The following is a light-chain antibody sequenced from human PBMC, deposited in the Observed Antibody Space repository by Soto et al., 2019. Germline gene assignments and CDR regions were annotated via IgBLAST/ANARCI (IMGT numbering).Light chain of an antibody. Sequence: DIHMIQSPSTLSACVGYRVTITCRARQSLSSRLAWYQQKPGKAPQLLIYDASSLKSGVPSRFSGSESGTEFTLTSSRLQPDDFATYYCQQYNNSCTFGQGTKADI. CDR1: QSLSSR. J-gene: IGKJ1*01. V-gene: IGKV1-5*01. CDR2: DAS. CDR3: QQYNNSCT.